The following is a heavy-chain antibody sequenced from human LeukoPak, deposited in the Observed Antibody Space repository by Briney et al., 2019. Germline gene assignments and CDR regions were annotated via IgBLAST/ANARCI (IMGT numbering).Heavy chain of an antibody. CDR1: GYTFTSYG. J-gene: IGHJ6*02. V-gene: IGHV1-18*01. CDR2: ISAYNGNT. CDR3: ARRGYSSSWYDDYHYGMDV. Sequence: ASVKVSCKASGYTFTSYGISWVRQAPGQGLEWMGWISAYNGNTNYAQKFQGRVTMTRNTSISTAYMELSSLRSEDTAVYYCARRGYSSSWYDDYHYGMDVWGQGTTVTVSS. D-gene: IGHD6-13*01.